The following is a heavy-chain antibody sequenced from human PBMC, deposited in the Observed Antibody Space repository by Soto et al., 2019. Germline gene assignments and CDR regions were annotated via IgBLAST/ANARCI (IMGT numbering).Heavy chain of an antibody. CDR3: ARDLSSSDSLYDY. J-gene: IGHJ4*02. D-gene: IGHD6-6*01. V-gene: IGHV3-21*01. CDR1: GFSFSSYS. CDR2: ISSSGRYI. Sequence: PGGSLRLSCAASGFSFSSYSMNWVRQAPGKGLEWVSSISSSGRYIYYADSVKGRFTVSRDNAKNSVYLEMNSLRADDTAVYHCARDLSSSDSLYDYWGQGTQVTVSS.